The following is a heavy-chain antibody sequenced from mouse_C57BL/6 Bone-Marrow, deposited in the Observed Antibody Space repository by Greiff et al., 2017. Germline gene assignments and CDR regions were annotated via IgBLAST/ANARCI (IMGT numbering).Heavy chain of an antibody. CDR2: IYPRSGNT. Sequence: VKLQESGAELARPGASVKLSCKASGYTFTSYGISWVKQRTGQGLEWIGEIYPRSGNTYYNEKFKGKATLTADKSSSPAYMELRSLTSEDSAVYSGAGGKLRLRFAYWGQGTLVTVSA. CDR1: GYTFTSYG. J-gene: IGHJ3*01. V-gene: IGHV1-81*01. D-gene: IGHD3-3*01. CDR3: AGGKLRLRFAY.